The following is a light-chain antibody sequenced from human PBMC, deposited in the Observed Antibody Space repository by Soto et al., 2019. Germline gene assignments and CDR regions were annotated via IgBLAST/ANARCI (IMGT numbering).Light chain of an antibody. Sequence: QSVLTQPPSASGSPGQSVTISCTGTSSDVGGYNYVSWYQHHPGKAPKLMVSVVSKRPSGVPDRFSGSKSGNTASLTVSGLQAEDEADYYCSSYAGNNNPYVFGTGTKVTVL. J-gene: IGLJ1*01. CDR1: SSDVGGYNY. V-gene: IGLV2-8*01. CDR2: VVS. CDR3: SSYAGNNNPYV.